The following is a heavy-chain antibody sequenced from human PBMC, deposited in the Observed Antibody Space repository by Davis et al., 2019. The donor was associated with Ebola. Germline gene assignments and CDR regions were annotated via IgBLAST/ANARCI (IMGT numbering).Heavy chain of an antibody. CDR2: ISGTSTYT. CDR1: GFTFSSFA. CDR3: ARDLGYSYGALDY. D-gene: IGHD5-18*01. V-gene: IGHV3-23*01. Sequence: GGSLRLSCAASGFTFSSFAMSWVRQTPGKGLEWVSTISGTSTYTYYADSVKGRFTISRDNSKNTLYLQMNSLRAEDTAVYYCARDLGYSYGALDYWGQGTLVTVSS. J-gene: IGHJ4*02.